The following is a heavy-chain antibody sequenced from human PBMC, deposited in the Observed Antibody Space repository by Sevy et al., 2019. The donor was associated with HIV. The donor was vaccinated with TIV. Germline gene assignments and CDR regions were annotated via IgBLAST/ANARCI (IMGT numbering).Heavy chain of an antibody. CDR3: ARDGGFSIKWYPLY. V-gene: IGHV3-30-3*01. Sequence: GGSLRLSCAASGFAFSSHAMHWVRQAPGKGPEWVATISYEGSETFYAASVEGRFTSSRDNSKNMLSLQINRLRPEDTAVYYCARDGGFSIKWYPLYWGHGTLVTVSS. D-gene: IGHD3-3*02. J-gene: IGHJ4*01. CDR1: GFAFSSHA. CDR2: ISYEGSET.